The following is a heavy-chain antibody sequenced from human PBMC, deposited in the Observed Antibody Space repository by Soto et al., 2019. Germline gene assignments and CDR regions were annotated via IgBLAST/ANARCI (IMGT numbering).Heavy chain of an antibody. D-gene: IGHD3-10*01. Sequence: GGSLRLSCEASGFAFSSYSITWVRQAPGKGLEYVSGITRSADLSFYADSVRGRFTVSRDNSKNTAYLQMNSLRVEDTAVYYCAKWSGFGDLWGQGTLVTVSS. CDR3: AKWSGFGDL. V-gene: IGHV3-23*01. CDR2: ITRSADLS. CDR1: GFAFSSYS. J-gene: IGHJ4*02.